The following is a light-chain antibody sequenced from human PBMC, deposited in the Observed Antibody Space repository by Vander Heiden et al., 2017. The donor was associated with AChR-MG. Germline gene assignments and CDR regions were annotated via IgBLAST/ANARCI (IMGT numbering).Light chain of an antibody. Sequence: NFMLTPPHSVSESPGKTVTISCPGSSGSIASNYVQWYQQRPGSAPTTVIYEDNQRPSGVPDRFSGSIDSSSNSASLTISGLKTEDEADYYCQSYDSSNWVFGGGTKLTVL. CDR2: EDN. CDR3: QSYDSSNWV. J-gene: IGLJ3*02. CDR1: SGSIASNY. V-gene: IGLV6-57*02.